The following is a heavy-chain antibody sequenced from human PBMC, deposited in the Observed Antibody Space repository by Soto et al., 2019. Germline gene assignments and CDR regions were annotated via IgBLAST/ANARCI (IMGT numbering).Heavy chain of an antibody. J-gene: IGHJ4*02. Sequence: GGSLRLSCAASGFTFSSYDMHWVRQATGKGLEWVSAIGTAGDTYYPGSVKGRFTISRENAKNSLYLQMNSLRAGDTAVYYCARGPPRIAARPSPTYFDYWGQGTLVTVSS. CDR2: IGTAGDT. V-gene: IGHV3-13*01. D-gene: IGHD6-6*01. CDR3: ARGPPRIAARPSPTYFDY. CDR1: GFTFSSYD.